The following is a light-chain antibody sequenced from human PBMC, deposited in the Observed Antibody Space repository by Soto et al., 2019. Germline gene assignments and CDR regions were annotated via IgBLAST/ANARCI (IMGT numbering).Light chain of an antibody. CDR3: QQSYSTQYS. CDR2: AAS. J-gene: IGKJ2*03. V-gene: IGKV1-39*01. Sequence: IHMTQSPSSLSASAGDRVTITCRAGQNIDTYLNWYQQKPGKAPKVLIYAASRLQSGVPSRFSGSGSGTSFTLTISSLQPEDFATYYCQQSYSTQYSFGQGTKVDIK. CDR1: QNIDTY.